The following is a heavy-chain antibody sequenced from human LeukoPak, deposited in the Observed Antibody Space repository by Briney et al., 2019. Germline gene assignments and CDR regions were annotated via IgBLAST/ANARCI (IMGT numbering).Heavy chain of an antibody. V-gene: IGHV3-30*02. J-gene: IGHJ3*02. Sequence: SGGSLRLSCAASGFTFSSYGMHWVRQAPGKGLEWVAFIRYDGSNKYYADSVKGRFTISRDNSKNTLYLQMNSLRAEDTAVYYCARSSSTFDAFDIWGQGTMVTVSS. D-gene: IGHD6-13*01. CDR2: IRYDGSNK. CDR3: ARSSSTFDAFDI. CDR1: GFTFSSYG.